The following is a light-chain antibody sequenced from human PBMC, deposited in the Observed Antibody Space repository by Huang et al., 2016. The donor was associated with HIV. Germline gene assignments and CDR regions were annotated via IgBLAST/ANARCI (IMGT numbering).Light chain of an antibody. V-gene: IGKV1-39*01. Sequence: DIQMTQSPPSLSASVGDRVTFTCGANQNITKSLNWYQQKPGKAPKLRIYTASTLESGVPSRFSGGGSGSRFTLNITNLQPEDFATYYCQQSFSVPRTFG. J-gene: IGKJ1*01. CDR1: QNITKS. CDR2: TAS. CDR3: QQSFSVPRT.